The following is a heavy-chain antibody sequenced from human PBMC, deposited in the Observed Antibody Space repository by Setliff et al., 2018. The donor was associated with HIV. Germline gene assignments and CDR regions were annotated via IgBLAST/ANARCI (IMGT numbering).Heavy chain of an antibody. D-gene: IGHD3-3*01. V-gene: IGHV4-59*11. CDR3: ARGLTIFGVATPGIYSFMDV. CDR2: IHYSGSS. Sequence: SETLSLTCAVYGVSFTGHYWSWIRQPPGKGLEWIGYIHYSGSSNYNPSLKSRVSISVDTSKKQVSLKLNSVTAADTAVYYCARGLTIFGVATPGIYSFMDVWGKGTTVTVSS. CDR1: GVSFTGHY. J-gene: IGHJ6*03.